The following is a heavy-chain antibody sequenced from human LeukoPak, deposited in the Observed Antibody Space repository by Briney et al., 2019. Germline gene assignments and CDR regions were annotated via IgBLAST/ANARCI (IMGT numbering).Heavy chain of an antibody. Sequence: GGSLRLSCAASGFTFSSYAMSWLRQAPVKGLEWVSAISGSGGSTYYADSVKGRFTISRDNSKNTLYLQMNSLRAEDTAVYYCAKSLGSSGRGPFDYWGQGTLVTVSS. CDR3: AKSLGSSGRGPFDY. CDR2: ISGSGGST. V-gene: IGHV3-23*01. CDR1: GFTFSSYA. D-gene: IGHD6-19*01. J-gene: IGHJ4*02.